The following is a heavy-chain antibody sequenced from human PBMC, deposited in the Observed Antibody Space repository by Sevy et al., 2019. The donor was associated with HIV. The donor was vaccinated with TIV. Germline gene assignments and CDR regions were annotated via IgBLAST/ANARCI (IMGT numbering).Heavy chain of an antibody. Sequence: GGSLRLSCAASGFTFSSYSMNWVRQAPGKGLEWVSYISSSSSTIYYADSVKGRFTISRDNAKNSLYLQMNSLRAEDRVVYYWGGGGIVVGGAFDIWGQGTMVTVSS. CDR1: GFTFSSYS. CDR2: ISSSSSTI. J-gene: IGHJ3*02. CDR3: GGGGIVVGGAFDI. D-gene: IGHD2-15*01. V-gene: IGHV3-48*01.